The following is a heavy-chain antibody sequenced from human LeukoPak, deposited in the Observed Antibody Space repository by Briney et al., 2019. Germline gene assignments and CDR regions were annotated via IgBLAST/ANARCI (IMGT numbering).Heavy chain of an antibody. CDR1: GFTFTTYW. CDR3: ARDAVDTANAV. D-gene: IGHD5-18*01. Sequence: GGSLRLSCAASGFTFTTYWMHWVRQAPGKGLVWVSYINSDGSITSYADSVKGRFTISRDNAKNTLYLQMNSLRAEDTAVYYCARDAVDTANAVWGQGTTVTVSS. J-gene: IGHJ6*02. V-gene: IGHV3-74*01. CDR2: INSDGSIT.